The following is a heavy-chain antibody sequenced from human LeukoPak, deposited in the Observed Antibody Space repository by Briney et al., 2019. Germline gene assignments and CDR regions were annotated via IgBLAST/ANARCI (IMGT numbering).Heavy chain of an antibody. Sequence: ASVKVSCKASGYTFTSYGMSWVRQAPGQGLEWMGWISAYNGNTNYAQKLQGRVTMTTDTSTSTAYMELRSLRSDDTAVYYCAREKRGYSYGYLDYWGQGTLVTVSS. CDR1: GYTFTSYG. V-gene: IGHV1-18*04. D-gene: IGHD5-18*01. CDR3: AREKRGYSYGYLDY. CDR2: ISAYNGNT. J-gene: IGHJ4*02.